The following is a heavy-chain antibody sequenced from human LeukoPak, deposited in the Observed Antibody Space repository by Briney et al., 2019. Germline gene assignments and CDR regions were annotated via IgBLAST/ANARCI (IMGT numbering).Heavy chain of an antibody. CDR3: ARDLAYYYDRNYD. Sequence: PGGSLRLSCAASGFTFGIYSMNWVRQAPGKGLEWVSSIDSSSYNIYYADSVKGRFTISRDNAQSSVFLQMNSLRAEDTAVYYCARDLAYYYDRNYDWGQGTLVTVSS. CDR2: IDSSSYNI. D-gene: IGHD3-22*01. J-gene: IGHJ4*02. CDR1: GFTFGIYS. V-gene: IGHV3-21*01.